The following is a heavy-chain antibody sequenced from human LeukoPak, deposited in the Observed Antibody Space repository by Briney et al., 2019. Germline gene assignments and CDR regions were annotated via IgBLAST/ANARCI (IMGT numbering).Heavy chain of an antibody. CDR3: ARAIRGYSYGSSPDY. CDR2: INHSGST. J-gene: IGHJ4*02. V-gene: IGHV4-34*01. CDR1: GGSFSGYY. Sequence: KASETLSLTCAVYGGSFSGYYWSWIRQPPGKGLEWIGEINHSGSTNYNPSLKSRVTISVDTSKNQFSLKLSSVTAADTAVYYCARAIRGYSYGSSPDYWGQGTLVTVSS. D-gene: IGHD5-18*01.